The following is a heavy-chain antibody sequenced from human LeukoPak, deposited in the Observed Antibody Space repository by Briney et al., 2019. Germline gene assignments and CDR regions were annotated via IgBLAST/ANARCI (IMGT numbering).Heavy chain of an antibody. CDR3: ATSSTISGYFLFQH. CDR1: GDSSSSNH. CDR2: IHNGGST. D-gene: IGHD3-22*01. J-gene: IGHJ1*01. V-gene: IGHV4-59*01. Sequence: PSGTLSLTCSVSGDSSSSNHWSWVRQPPGKGLEWIGYIHNGGSTRYNPSLKSRVTISVDTSKNHFSLKLSSVTAADTAVYYCATSSTISGYFLFQHWGQGALVTVSS.